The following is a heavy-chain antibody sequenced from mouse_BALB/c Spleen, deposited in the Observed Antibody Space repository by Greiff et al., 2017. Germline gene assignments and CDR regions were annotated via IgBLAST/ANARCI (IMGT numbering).Heavy chain of an antibody. V-gene: IGHV1-69*02. J-gene: IGHJ3*01. CDR1: GYTFTSYW. D-gene: IGHD2-14*01. CDR2: IDPSDSYT. CDR3: ARGEVRAWFAY. Sequence: VQLQQPGAELVKPGASVKLSCKASGYTFTSYWMHWVKQRPGQGLEWIGEIDPSDSYTNYNQKFKGKATLTVDKSSSTAYMQLSSLTSEDSAVYYCARGEVRAWFAYGGQGALVTVSA.